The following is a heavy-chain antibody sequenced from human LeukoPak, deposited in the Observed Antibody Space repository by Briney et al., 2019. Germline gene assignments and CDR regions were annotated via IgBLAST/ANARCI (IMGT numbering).Heavy chain of an antibody. V-gene: IGHV1-69*05. CDR1: GGTFSSYA. CDR2: IIPIFGTA. J-gene: IGHJ6*03. CDR3: AREPAAAGYYYYYYYRDV. D-gene: IGHD6-13*01. Sequence: SSVKVSCKASGGTFSSYAISWVRQAPGQGLEWMGRIIPIFGTANYAQKFQGRVTITTDESTSTAYMELSSLRSEDTAVYYCAREPAAAGYYYYYYYRDVWGKGTTVTVSS.